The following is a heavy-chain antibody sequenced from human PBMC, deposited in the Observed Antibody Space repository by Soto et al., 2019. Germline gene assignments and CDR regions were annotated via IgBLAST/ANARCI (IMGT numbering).Heavy chain of an antibody. Sequence: SVKVSCKASGTTFSNYAIGWVRQAPGQGLEWMGGIILPFGTPNYAQKFQGRVTITADESMTTAFMELRGLRSEDTAVYFCVRGPDYEGYFDYWGQGNLVTVS. CDR1: GTTFSNYA. CDR3: VRGPDYEGYFDY. D-gene: IGHD3-22*01. CDR2: IILPFGTP. J-gene: IGHJ4*02. V-gene: IGHV1-69*13.